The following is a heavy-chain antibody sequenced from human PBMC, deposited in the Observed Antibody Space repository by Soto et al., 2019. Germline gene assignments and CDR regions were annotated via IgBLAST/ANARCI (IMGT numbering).Heavy chain of an antibody. J-gene: IGHJ5*02. Sequence: ETLSLTCTVSGASISRYYWSWIRQSPGKGLEWIGYLYNTGSTIYNPSLKSRVTISVDTSKNQFSLKMNSVTAADTAVYYCAKTGYCSNTSCYLSWFDPWGQGALVTVSS. CDR1: GASISRYY. CDR2: LYNTGST. V-gene: IGHV4-59*01. D-gene: IGHD2-2*03. CDR3: AKTGYCSNTSCYLSWFDP.